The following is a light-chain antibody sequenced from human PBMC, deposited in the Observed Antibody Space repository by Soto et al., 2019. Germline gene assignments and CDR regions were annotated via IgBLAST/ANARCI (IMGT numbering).Light chain of an antibody. V-gene: IGKV1-5*01. CDR1: QSISSW. J-gene: IGKJ4*01. CDR3: QQYNGYPLT. Sequence: DIQMTQSPSTLSASVGDRVTITCRASQSISSWLAWYQQKPGKAPNLLISDASSLKSGVPSRFSGSGSGTEFTLTISSLQPDDFATYFCQQYNGYPLTFGGGTKVDIK. CDR2: DAS.